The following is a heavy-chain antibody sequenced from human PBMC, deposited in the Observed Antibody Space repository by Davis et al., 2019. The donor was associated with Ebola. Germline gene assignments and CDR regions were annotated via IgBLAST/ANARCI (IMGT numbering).Heavy chain of an antibody. CDR3: AKGMSRSAYYAMDV. CDR2: ISGSGGST. D-gene: IGHD2-8*01. Sequence: GESLKISCAASGFTVSSNYMSWVRQAPGKGLEWVSAISGSGGSTYYADSVKGRFTVSRDNPKNTLYLQMYSLRAEDTAVYYCAKGMSRSAYYAMDVWGQGTTVTVSS. J-gene: IGHJ6*02. V-gene: IGHV3-23*01. CDR1: GFTVSSNY.